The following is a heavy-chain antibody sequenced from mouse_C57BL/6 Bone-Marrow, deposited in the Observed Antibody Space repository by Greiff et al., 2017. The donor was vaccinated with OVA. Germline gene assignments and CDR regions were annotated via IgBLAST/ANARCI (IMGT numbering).Heavy chain of an antibody. CDR1: GYTFTSYW. V-gene: IGHV1-72*01. Sequence: QVQLQQSGAELVKPGASVKLSCKASGYTFTSYWMHWVKQRPGRGLEWIGRIDPNSGGTKYNEKFKSKATLTVDKPSSTAYMQLSSLTSEDSAVYYCARECIYDGPTKDAMDYWGQGTSVTVSS. J-gene: IGHJ4*01. CDR3: ARECIYDGPTKDAMDY. D-gene: IGHD2-3*01. CDR2: IDPNSGGT.